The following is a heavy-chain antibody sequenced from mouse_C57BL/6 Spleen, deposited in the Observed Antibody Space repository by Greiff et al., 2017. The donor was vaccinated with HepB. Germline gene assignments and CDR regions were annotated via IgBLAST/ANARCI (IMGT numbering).Heavy chain of an antibody. Sequence: QVQLQQPGAELVKPGASVKVSCKASGYTFTSYWMHWVKQRPGQGLEWIGRIHPSDSDTNYNQKFKGKATLNVDKSSSTAYMQLSSLTSEDSAVYYCASGTGTNYYAMDYWGQGTSVTVSS. CDR1: GYTFTSYW. CDR3: ASGTGTNYYAMDY. V-gene: IGHV1-74*01. CDR2: IHPSDSDT. D-gene: IGHD4-1*01. J-gene: IGHJ4*01.